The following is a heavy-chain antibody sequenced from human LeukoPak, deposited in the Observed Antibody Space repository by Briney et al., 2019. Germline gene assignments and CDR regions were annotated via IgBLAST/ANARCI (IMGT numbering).Heavy chain of an antibody. CDR2: IIPIFGTA. D-gene: IGHD2-2*01. V-gene: IGHV1-69*13. CDR3: ARDHALYCSSTSCYRYYYYGMDV. CDR1: GGTFSSYA. Sequence: GASVKVSCKASGGTFSSYAISWVRQAPGQGPEWMGGIIPIFGTANYAQKFQGRVTITADESTSTAYMELSSLRSEDTAVYYCARDHALYCSSTSCYRYYYYGMDVWGKGTTVTVSS. J-gene: IGHJ6*04.